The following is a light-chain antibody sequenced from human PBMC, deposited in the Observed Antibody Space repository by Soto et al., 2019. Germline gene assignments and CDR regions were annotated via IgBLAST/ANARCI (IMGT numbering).Light chain of an antibody. J-gene: IGKJ4*01. V-gene: IGKV1-39*01. CDR3: QQTYSNSVS. Sequence: DIQMSQSPSSLSASVGDRVTITCRSSQTISTYLHWFQQKPGKAPNLLIYDASTLQSGVPSRFSGSGSGTDFPLTISSLQPEDFGTYYCQQTYSNSVSFGGGTKVEMK. CDR1: QTISTY. CDR2: DAS.